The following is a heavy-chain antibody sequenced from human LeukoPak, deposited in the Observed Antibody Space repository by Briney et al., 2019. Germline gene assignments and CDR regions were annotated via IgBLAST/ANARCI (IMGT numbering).Heavy chain of an antibody. CDR1: GFTFSSYD. J-gene: IGHJ4*02. Sequence: QDGGSLRLSCAASGFTFSSYDMYWVRQATGKGLEWVSAIGTAGDTYYPGSVKGRFTISRENAKNSLYLQMNSLRVGDTAVYYCVRGPYCSGGSCYGHFDHWGQGTLVTASS. D-gene: IGHD2-15*01. V-gene: IGHV3-13*01. CDR3: VRGPYCSGGSCYGHFDH. CDR2: IGTAGDT.